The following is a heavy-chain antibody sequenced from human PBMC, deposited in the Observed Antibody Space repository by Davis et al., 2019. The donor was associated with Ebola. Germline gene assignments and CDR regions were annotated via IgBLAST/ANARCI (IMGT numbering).Heavy chain of an antibody. CDR2: ISGSGGST. J-gene: IGHJ6*04. V-gene: IGHV3-23*01. Sequence: GESLKISCAASGFTFSSYAMSWVRQAPGKGLEWVSAISGSGGSTYYADSVKGRFTISRDNSKNTLYLQMNSLRAEDTAVYYCAKGDYRDPYYYYGMDVWGKGTTVTVSS. D-gene: IGHD3-16*01. CDR3: AKGDYRDPYYYYGMDV. CDR1: GFTFSSYA.